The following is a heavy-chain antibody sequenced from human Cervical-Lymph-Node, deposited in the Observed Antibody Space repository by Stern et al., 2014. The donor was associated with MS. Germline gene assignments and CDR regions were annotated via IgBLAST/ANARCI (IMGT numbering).Heavy chain of an antibody. Sequence: ESGPTLVKPTQTLTLTCTFSGFSLSTNDVGVGWIRQPPGKALEWLALIYWDDDKRYSPSLKTRLTVTKYPSKNQVVLTLTNVDPVDTATYYCARSLYSNSDFDYWGQGTLVTVSS. V-gene: IGHV2-5*02. CDR3: ARSLYSNSDFDY. CDR2: IYWDDDK. CDR1: GFSLSTNDVG. J-gene: IGHJ4*02. D-gene: IGHD4-11*01.